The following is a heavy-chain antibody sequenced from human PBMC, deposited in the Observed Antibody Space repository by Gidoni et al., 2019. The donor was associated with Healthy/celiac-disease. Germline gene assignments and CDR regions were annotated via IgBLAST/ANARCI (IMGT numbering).Heavy chain of an antibody. J-gene: IGHJ1*01. V-gene: IGHV3-23*01. Sequence: EVQLLESGGGLVQPGGSLRLSCSASGFTFRRHAMSWVRQAPGEGLEWVSGISGSGGSTYYEDSGKGRVTSSRDNAKNTLYVQRKSLRAEETAVYYCAKCGGGVIVVVTPEYFQHWGQGTLVTVSS. D-gene: IGHD3-22*01. CDR3: AKCGGGVIVVVTPEYFQH. CDR2: ISGSGGST. CDR1: GFTFRRHA.